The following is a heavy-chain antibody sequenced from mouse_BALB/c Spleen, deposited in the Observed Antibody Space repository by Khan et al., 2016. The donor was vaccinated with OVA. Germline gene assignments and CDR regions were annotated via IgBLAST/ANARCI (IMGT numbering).Heavy chain of an antibody. CDR1: GFTITSYY. Sequence: EVKLLESGADLVKPGESLNLSCTASGFTITSYYMSWLIQPPEQSLQWVVSIISYSGNTKYNPTLKGRITITRDTSTNPLYLQLNSLTSEDTAKDYCASYCAGSVAYWGQGTPLTVSS. J-gene: IGHJ2*01. D-gene: IGHD1-1*02. CDR3: ASYCAGSVAY. CDR2: IISYSGNT. V-gene: IGHV5-6*01.